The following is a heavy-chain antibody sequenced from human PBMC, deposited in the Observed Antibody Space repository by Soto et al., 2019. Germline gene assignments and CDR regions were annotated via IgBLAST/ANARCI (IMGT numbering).Heavy chain of an antibody. CDR1: GTSISSYY. Sequence: SETLSLTCTVSGTSISSYYWSWIRQPPGKGLEWIANIHYSGTTNYNPSLASRVTLSVDTSKNKFSLKMTSVTAADRAMYFCARYNSYAIDYWGRGTLVTVSS. V-gene: IGHV4-59*01. CDR2: IHYSGTT. CDR3: ARYNSYAIDY. J-gene: IGHJ4*02. D-gene: IGHD2-8*01.